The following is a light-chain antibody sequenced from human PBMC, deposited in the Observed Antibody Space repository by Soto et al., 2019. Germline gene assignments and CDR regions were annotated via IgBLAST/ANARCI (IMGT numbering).Light chain of an antibody. CDR2: GAA. J-gene: IGKJ5*01. CDR3: QHANSFPIT. V-gene: IGKV3-15*01. Sequence: EIVMTQSPATLSVSPGERATLSCRASQSVFSSLAWYQQKPGQAPRLLIYGAATRATGIPARFSGSGSGTEFTLTISSLQPEDFATYYCQHANSFPITFGQGTRLEI. CDR1: QSVFSS.